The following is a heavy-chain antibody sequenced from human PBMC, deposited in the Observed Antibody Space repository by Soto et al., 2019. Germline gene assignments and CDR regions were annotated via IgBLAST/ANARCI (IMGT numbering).Heavy chain of an antibody. V-gene: IGHV2-5*02. D-gene: IGHD6-19*01. CDR1: GFSFSTSQVG. CDR3: AHRPGGYMSGWDNGYFDF. CDR2: IYWDDDK. J-gene: IGHJ4*02. Sequence: QITLNESGPTLVRPTTTLTLTCTFSGFSFSTSQVGAGWIRQPPGKAQEWLVLIYWDDDKRYNPSLRNRLSIAKDTSKNQVVLTMTNVDPVDSATYYCAHRPGGYMSGWDNGYFDFWGRGALVTV.